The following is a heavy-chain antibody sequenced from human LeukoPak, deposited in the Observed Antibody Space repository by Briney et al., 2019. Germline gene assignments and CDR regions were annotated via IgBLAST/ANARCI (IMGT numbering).Heavy chain of an antibody. CDR1: GFTFSSYA. CDR2: ISYDGSNK. D-gene: IGHD2-2*02. CDR3: ARGLVPAAILAY. Sequence: GRSLRLSCAASGFTFSSYAMHWVRQAPGKGLEWVAVISYDGSNKYYADSVKGRFTISRDNSKNTLYLQMNSLRAEDTAVYYCARGLVPAAILAYWGQGTLVTVSS. J-gene: IGHJ4*02. V-gene: IGHV3-30-3*01.